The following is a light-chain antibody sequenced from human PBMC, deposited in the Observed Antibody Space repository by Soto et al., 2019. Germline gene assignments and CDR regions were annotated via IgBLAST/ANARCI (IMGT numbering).Light chain of an antibody. CDR2: IAS. Sequence: NQLTPSPSPLSASVGDRVAIPCRARQGIRSYLACYQHKPGEAPKLLISIASILQSGVPSRFSGSGSGTDFVLTISSLQPEDSATYYSQQLHSMPITFGQGTRLEIK. CDR1: QGIRSY. J-gene: IGKJ5*01. CDR3: QQLHSMPIT. V-gene: IGKV1-9*01.